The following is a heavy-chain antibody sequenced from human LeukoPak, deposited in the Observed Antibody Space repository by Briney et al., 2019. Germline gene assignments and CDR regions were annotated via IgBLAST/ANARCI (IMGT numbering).Heavy chain of an antibody. Sequence: SETLSLTCTVSGGSISSYYWSWIRQPPGKGLEWIGYIYTSGSTNYNPSLKSRVTISVDTSKNQFSLKLSSVTAADTAVYYCASQYSSSVGYYFDYWGQGTLVTVSS. D-gene: IGHD6-6*01. J-gene: IGHJ4*02. CDR3: ASQYSSSVGYYFDY. CDR2: IYTSGST. V-gene: IGHV4-4*09. CDR1: GGSISSYY.